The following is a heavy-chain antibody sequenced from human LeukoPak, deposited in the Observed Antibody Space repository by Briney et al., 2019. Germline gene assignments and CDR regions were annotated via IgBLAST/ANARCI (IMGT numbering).Heavy chain of an antibody. V-gene: IGHV3-66*01. CDR2: IYSGGST. D-gene: IGHD6-19*01. CDR3: ARVKGSGWYEVDY. CDR1: GFTVSSNY. Sequence: PGGSLRLSCAASGFTVSSNYMSWVRQAPGKGLEWVSVIYSGGSTYYADSVKGRFTISRDNVKNSLYLQMNSLSAEDTGVYYCARVKGSGWYEVDYWGQGTLVTVSS. J-gene: IGHJ4*02.